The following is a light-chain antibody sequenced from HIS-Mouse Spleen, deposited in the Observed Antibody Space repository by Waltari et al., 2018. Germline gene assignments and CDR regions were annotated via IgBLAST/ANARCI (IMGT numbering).Light chain of an antibody. J-gene: IGLJ3*02. CDR2: RNK. CDR3: AAWDDSLSGPV. Sequence: QSVLTQPPSASGTPGQRVTISCSGSSSNIGSNYVYWYQQLPGTAPKLLIYRNKRRPSGVPDRFSGSKSGTSGSLAISGLRSEDEADYYCAAWDDSLSGPVFGGGTKLTVL. CDR1: SSNIGSNY. V-gene: IGLV1-47*01.